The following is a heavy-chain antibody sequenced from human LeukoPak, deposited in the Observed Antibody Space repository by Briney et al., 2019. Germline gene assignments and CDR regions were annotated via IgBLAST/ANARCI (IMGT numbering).Heavy chain of an antibody. J-gene: IGHJ6*03. Sequence: SQALSLMCGISGDSVSSSSAAWNWGRRSRSRGVEWLGRTYYRSKWYNDYAVSVKSRITINPDTSKNQFSLQLNSVTPEDTAVYYCARRTAAASPSEGYYYTDVWGKGTTVTVSS. CDR2: TYYRSKWYN. V-gene: IGHV6-1*01. D-gene: IGHD6-13*01. CDR1: GDSVSSSSAA. CDR3: ARRTAAASPSEGYYYTDV.